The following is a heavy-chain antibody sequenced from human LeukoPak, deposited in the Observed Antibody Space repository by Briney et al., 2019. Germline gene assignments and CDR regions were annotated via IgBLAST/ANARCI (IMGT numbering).Heavy chain of an antibody. J-gene: IGHJ5*02. CDR1: GGSISSSSYY. CDR3: ARGGYYGSGNDFRFDP. D-gene: IGHD3-10*01. V-gene: IGHV4-61*02. Sequence: SETLSLTCTVSGGSISSSSYYWSWIRQSAGKGLEWIGRIYAPGSTNYKPSLKSRVTISVDTSKNQFSLKLSSVTAADTAVYYCARGGYYGSGNDFRFDPWGQGTLVAVSS. CDR2: IYAPGST.